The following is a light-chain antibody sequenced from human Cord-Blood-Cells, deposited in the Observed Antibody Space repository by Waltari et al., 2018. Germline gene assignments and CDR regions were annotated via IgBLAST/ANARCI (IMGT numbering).Light chain of an antibody. J-gene: IGLJ2*01. V-gene: IGLV2-14*01. Sequence: QSALTQPASVSGSPGQSITISCTGTSSDVGGYNYVSWYQQHPGKAPKPMIYDVSKPPSGVSNRFSDSKSGSTASLTISGLQAEDEADYYCSSYTSSSPDVVFGGGTKLTVL. CDR3: SSYTSSSPDVV. CDR1: SSDVGGYNY. CDR2: DVS.